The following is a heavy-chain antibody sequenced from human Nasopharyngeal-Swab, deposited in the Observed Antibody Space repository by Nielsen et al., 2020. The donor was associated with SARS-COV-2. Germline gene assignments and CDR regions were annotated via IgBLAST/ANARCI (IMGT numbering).Heavy chain of an antibody. CDR3: ARTNVAPLRCLEYMPTNYFGP. CDR2: INDRGST. CDR1: GGSFGGYY. V-gene: IGHV4-34*01. J-gene: IGHJ5*02. D-gene: IGHD3-3*01. Sequence: SETLSLTCTVDGGSFGGYYWSWIRQPPGKGLEWIAEINDRGSTNYNPSLKSRVTLSIDTSKNQFSLKLNSVTAADAAVYYCARTNVAPLRCLEYMPTNYFGPWGQGTLVTVSS.